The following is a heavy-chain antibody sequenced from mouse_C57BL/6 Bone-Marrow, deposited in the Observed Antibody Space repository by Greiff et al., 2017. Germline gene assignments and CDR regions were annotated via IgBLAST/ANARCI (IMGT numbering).Heavy chain of an antibody. V-gene: IGHV1-19*01. CDR1: GYTFTDYY. CDR2: INPYNGGT. J-gene: IGHJ2*01. D-gene: IGHD3-3*01. Sequence: EVKLVESGPVLVKPGASVKMSCKASGYTFTDYYMNWVKQSHGKSLEWIGVINPYNGGTSYNQKFKGKATLTVDKSSSTAYMELNSLTSEDSAVYYCARWGDSYYFDYWGQGTTLTVSS. CDR3: ARWGDSYYFDY.